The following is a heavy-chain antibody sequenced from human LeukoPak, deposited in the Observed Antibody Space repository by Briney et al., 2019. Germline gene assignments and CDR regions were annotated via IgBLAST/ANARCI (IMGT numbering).Heavy chain of an antibody. Sequence: ASVKVSCKASGYTFTSYGISWVRQAPGQGLEWMGWISAYNGNTNYAQKLQVRVTMTRDTSTSTAYMELRSLRSDDTAVYYCARDSRYYYDSSVPFDYWGQGTLVTVSS. CDR1: GYTFTSYG. V-gene: IGHV1-18*01. D-gene: IGHD3-22*01. J-gene: IGHJ4*02. CDR3: ARDSRYYYDSSVPFDY. CDR2: ISAYNGNT.